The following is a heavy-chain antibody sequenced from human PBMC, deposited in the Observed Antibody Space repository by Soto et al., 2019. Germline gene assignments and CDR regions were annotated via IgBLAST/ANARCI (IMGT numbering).Heavy chain of an antibody. CDR1: GGSISSSSYY. CDR2: IYYSGST. J-gene: IGHJ4*02. Sequence: SETLSLTCTVSGGSISSSSYYWGWIRQPPGKGLEWIGSIYYSGSTYYNPSLKSRVTISVDTSKNQFSLKQSSVTAADTAVYYCARPGSYGDYDVGYFDYWGQGTLVTVSS. V-gene: IGHV4-39*01. CDR3: ARPGSYGDYDVGYFDY. D-gene: IGHD4-17*01.